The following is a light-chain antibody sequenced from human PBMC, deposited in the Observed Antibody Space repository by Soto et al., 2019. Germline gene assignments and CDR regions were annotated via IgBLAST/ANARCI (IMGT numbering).Light chain of an antibody. CDR3: QQYGSSPQT. CDR1: QSVSNNY. CDR2: GAS. J-gene: IGKJ1*01. V-gene: IGKV3-20*01. Sequence: EIVLTQSPGTLSLSPGERSTVSCRASQSVSNNYLAWYQQKPGQAPRLLIYGASSRATGIPDRFSGSGSGTDFTLTISRLEPEDFAVYYCQQYGSSPQTFGQGTKVDIK.